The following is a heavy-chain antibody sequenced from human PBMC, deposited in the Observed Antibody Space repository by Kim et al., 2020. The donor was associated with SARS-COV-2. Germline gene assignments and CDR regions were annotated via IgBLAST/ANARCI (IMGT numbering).Heavy chain of an antibody. CDR2: IYYSGST. CDR1: GGSVSSGSYY. J-gene: IGHJ6*03. D-gene: IGHD3-9*01. CDR3: ARDRFDKGSYYDILTGYLNYMDV. Sequence: SETLSLTCTVSGGSVSSGSYYWSWIRQPPGKGLEWIGYIYYSGSTNYNPSLKSRVTISVDTSKNQFSLKLSSVTAADTAVYYCARDRFDKGSYYDILTGYLNYMDVWGKGTTVTVSS. V-gene: IGHV4-61*01.